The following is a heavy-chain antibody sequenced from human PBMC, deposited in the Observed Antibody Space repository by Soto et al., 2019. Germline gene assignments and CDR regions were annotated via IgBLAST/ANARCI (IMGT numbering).Heavy chain of an antibody. Sequence: ASVKVSCKASGGTFSSYAISWVRQAPGQGLEWMGGINPSGGSTSYAQKFQGRVTMTRDTSTSTVYMELSSLRSEDTAVYYCARVYYYDSSGQPINGVYFDYWGQGTLVT. CDR1: GGTFSSYA. J-gene: IGHJ4*02. CDR2: INPSGGST. D-gene: IGHD3-22*01. CDR3: ARVYYYDSSGQPINGVYFDY. V-gene: IGHV1-46*01.